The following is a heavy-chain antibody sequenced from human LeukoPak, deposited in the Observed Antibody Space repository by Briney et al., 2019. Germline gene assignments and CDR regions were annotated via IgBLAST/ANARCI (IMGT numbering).Heavy chain of an antibody. J-gene: IGHJ4*02. V-gene: IGHV1-2*02. Sequence: ASVKVSCKASGYTFTGYYMHWVRQAPGQGLDWMGWINPNSGAANYGQKFQGRVTMTRDTSISTAYMELSRLRSDDTAVYYCARDAAYSSSWYDFDYWGQGTLVTVSS. CDR1: GYTFTGYY. D-gene: IGHD6-13*01. CDR3: ARDAAYSSSWYDFDY. CDR2: INPNSGAA.